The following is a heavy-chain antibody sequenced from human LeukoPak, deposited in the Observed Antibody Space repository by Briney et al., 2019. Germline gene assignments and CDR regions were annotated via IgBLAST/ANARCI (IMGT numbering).Heavy chain of an antibody. D-gene: IGHD6-13*01. CDR1: GFTFDDYA. V-gene: IGHV3-9*01. CDR3: AKDRGSSRILDY. J-gene: IGHJ4*02. CDR2: ISWNSGSI. Sequence: GGSLRLSCAASGFTFDDYAMHWVRQAPGKGLEWVSGISWNSGSIGYADSVKGRFTISRDNAKNSLYLQMNSLGAEDTALYYCAKDRGSSRILDYWGQGTLVTVSS.